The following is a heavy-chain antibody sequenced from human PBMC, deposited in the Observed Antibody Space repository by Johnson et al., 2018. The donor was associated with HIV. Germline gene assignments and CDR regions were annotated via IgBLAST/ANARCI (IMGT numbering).Heavy chain of an antibody. CDR1: GFTFSDYY. CDR3: ARAVAGTWFDI. V-gene: IGHV3-7*03. J-gene: IGHJ3*02. CDR2: IKEDGSEK. D-gene: IGHD6-19*01. Sequence: VQLVESGGGLVKPGGSLRLSCAASGFTFSDYYMSWIRQAPGQGLEWVANIKEDGSEKYYVDSVKGRFTISRDNAKNSLNLQMNSLRAEDTALYYCARAVAGTWFDIWGQGTMVAVSS.